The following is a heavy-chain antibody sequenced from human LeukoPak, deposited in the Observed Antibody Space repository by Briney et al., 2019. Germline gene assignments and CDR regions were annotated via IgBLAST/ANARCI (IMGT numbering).Heavy chain of an antibody. D-gene: IGHD3-22*01. CDR3: ARAVPASDYYDSSGYFGY. J-gene: IGHJ4*02. CDR2: INPSGGST. Sequence: ASVKVSCKASGYTFTSYGISWVRQAPGQGLEWMGIINPSGGSTSYAQKFQGRVTMTRDTSTSTVYMELSSLRSEDTAVYYCARAVPASDYYDSSGYFGYWGQGTLVTVSS. CDR1: GYTFTSYG. V-gene: IGHV1-46*01.